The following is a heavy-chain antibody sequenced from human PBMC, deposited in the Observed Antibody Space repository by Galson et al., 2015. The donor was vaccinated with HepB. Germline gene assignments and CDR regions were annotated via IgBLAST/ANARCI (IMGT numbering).Heavy chain of an antibody. V-gene: IGHV5-51*03. CDR1: GYSFTSYW. CDR3: ARLGRGYYDILTGYFSFDY. CDR2: IYPGDSDT. J-gene: IGHJ4*02. D-gene: IGHD3-9*01. Sequence: QSGAEVKKPGESLKISCKGSGYSFTSYWIGWVRQMPGKGLEWMGIIYPGDSDTRYSPSFQGQVTISADKSISTAYLQWSSLKASDTAMYYCARLGRGYYDILTGYFSFDYWGQGTLVTVSS.